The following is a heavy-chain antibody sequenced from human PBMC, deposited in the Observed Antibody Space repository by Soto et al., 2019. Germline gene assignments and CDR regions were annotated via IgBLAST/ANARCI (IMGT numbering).Heavy chain of an antibody. CDR2: IYYSGST. J-gene: IGHJ5*02. CDR1: GGSISSGGYY. D-gene: IGHD2-2*01. CDR3: ARQVVPAAMGGWFDP. V-gene: IGHV4-31*03. Sequence: QVQLQESGPGLVKPSHTLSLTCTVSGGSISSGGYYWSWIRQHPGKGLEWIGYIYYSGSTYYNPSLKSRVTISVDTSKNQFSLKLSSVTAADTAVYYCARQVVPAAMGGWFDPWGQGTLVTVSS.